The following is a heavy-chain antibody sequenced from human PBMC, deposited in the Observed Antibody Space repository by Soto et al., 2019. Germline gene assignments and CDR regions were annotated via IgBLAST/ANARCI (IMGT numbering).Heavy chain of an antibody. V-gene: IGHV3-30*04. CDR1: GFTFISYA. J-gene: IGHJ6*01. CDR3: ARSSHGSRSYTHFEYGVDV. CDR2: ISCDGRTE. Sequence: QVQLVESGGGVVQPGRALRLSCAASGFTFISYAMHWVRQAPGKGLEWVAVISCDGRTEYYADSVEGRFTTYRDNSKNTVYLQMNSLRSEDPSVYYCARSSHGSRSYTHFEYGVDVWGQGTTVNVSP. D-gene: IGHD3-10*01.